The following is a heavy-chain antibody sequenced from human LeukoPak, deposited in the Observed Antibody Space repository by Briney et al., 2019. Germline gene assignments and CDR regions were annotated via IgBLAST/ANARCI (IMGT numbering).Heavy chain of an antibody. CDR1: GSTFTWFL. V-gene: IGHV1-46*01. CDR3: ARPAYCDGTNCGYWLDP. D-gene: IGHD2-21*01. J-gene: IGHJ5*02. CDR2: INPRGDIT. Sequence: ASVKVSCKTYGSTFTWFLIHWVRQAPGQGLEWVGTINPRGDITSYAQRFQGRVTLTEDTSTSTFYMELGSLTSDDTAVYFCARPAYCDGTNCGYWLDPWGPGTLVTVSS.